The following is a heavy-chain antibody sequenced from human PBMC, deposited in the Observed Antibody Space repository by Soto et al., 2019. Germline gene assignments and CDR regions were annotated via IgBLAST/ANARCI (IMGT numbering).Heavy chain of an antibody. V-gene: IGHV1-69*12. CDR2: IIPIFGTA. D-gene: IGHD6-13*01. Sequence: QVQLVQSGAEVKKPGSSVKVSCKASGGTFSSYAISWVRQAPGQGLEWMGGIIPIFGTANYAQKFQGRVTIXAAXSTSTAYMELSSLRSEDTAVYYCALRIAAAGNPDYWGQGTLVTVSS. CDR3: ALRIAAAGNPDY. CDR1: GGTFSSYA. J-gene: IGHJ4*02.